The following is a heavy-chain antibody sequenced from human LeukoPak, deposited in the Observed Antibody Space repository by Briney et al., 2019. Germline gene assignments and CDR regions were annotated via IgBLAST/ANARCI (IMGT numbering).Heavy chain of an antibody. J-gene: IGHJ4*02. CDR2: ISGSGGST. V-gene: IGHV3-23*01. D-gene: IGHD3-3*01. CDR3: AKDVLEWLFGY. CDR1: GFTFSSYA. Sequence: GGSLRLSCAASGFTFSSYAMSWVRQAPGKGLEWVSAISGSGGSTYYADSVKGRFTISRDDSKNTLYLQMNSLRAEDTAAYYCAKDVLEWLFGYWGQGTLVTVSS.